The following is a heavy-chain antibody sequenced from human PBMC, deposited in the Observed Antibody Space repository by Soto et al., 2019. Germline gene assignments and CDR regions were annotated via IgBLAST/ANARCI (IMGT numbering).Heavy chain of an antibody. CDR2: TYYRSKWYN. Sequence: QVQLQQSEPGLVKPSQTLSLTCAISGDSVSSSSVTWNWIRQSPSRGLEWLGRTYYRSKWYNDYAESLKRRITINPDTSKNQCYLHLNSVTPEDTAVYYCVRLIGNSWLDFWGQGTLVTVSS. CDR3: VRLIGNSWLDF. V-gene: IGHV6-1*01. CDR1: GDSVSSSSVT. D-gene: IGHD1-26*01. J-gene: IGHJ5*01.